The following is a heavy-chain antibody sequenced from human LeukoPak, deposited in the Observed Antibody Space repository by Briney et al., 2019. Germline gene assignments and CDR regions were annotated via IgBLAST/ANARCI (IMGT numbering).Heavy chain of an antibody. CDR2: TYYRSKWYN. CDR3: ARDGVQDYDSSGYYVGYFDY. Sequence: SQTLSLTCAISGDSVSSNSAAWNWIRQSPSRGLEWLGRTYYRSKWYNDYAVSVKSRITINPDTSKNQFSLQLNSVTPEDTAVYYCARDGVQDYDSSGYYVGYFDYWGQGTLVTVSS. D-gene: IGHD3-22*01. V-gene: IGHV6-1*01. CDR1: GDSVSSNSAA. J-gene: IGHJ4*02.